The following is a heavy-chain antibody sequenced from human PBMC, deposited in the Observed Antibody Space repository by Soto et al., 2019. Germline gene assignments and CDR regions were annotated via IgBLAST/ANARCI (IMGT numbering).Heavy chain of an antibody. CDR3: ARDLPIVGTTTWDY. CDR1: GYTFTGYY. J-gene: IGHJ4*02. D-gene: IGHD1-26*01. Sequence: QVQLVQSGAEVKKSGASVMVSCKASGYTFTGYYIHWVRHTPGQGLEWMGWINPNNGGTNYVQKFQGRVTMTMDTSISTAYMELRRLTSDDTAVYYCARDLPIVGTTTWDYWGQGTLVTVSS. V-gene: IGHV1-2*02. CDR2: INPNNGGT.